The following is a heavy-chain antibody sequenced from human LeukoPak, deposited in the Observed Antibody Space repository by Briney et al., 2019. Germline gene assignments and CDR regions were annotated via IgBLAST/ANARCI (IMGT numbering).Heavy chain of an antibody. CDR1: GYTFTGYY. CDR2: INLNSGGT. J-gene: IGHJ6*02. CDR3: ARESAVLLWFGELPRKNYGMDV. D-gene: IGHD3-10*01. Sequence: ASVKVSCKASGYTFTGYYMHWVRQAPGQGLEWMGWINLNSGGTNYAQKFQGRVTMTRDTSISTAYMELSRLRSDATAVYYCARESAVLLWFGELPRKNYGMDVWGQGTTVTVSS. V-gene: IGHV1-2*02.